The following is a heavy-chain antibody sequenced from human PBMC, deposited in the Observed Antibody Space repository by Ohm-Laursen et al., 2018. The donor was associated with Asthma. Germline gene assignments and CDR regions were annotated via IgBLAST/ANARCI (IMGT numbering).Heavy chain of an antibody. CDR1: GYTFSRYS. J-gene: IGHJ1*01. D-gene: IGHD1-26*01. CDR2: ISTASSFI. V-gene: IGHV3-21*01. Sequence: GSLRLSCTAFGYTFSRYSIHWVRQIPGKGLEWVASISTASSFIYYADSVRGRFTTSRDNARNSVYLQMNSLRAEDTALYYCARIGPEWELPGREYSLHHWGDGTLVTVSS. CDR3: ARIGPEWELPGREYSLHH.